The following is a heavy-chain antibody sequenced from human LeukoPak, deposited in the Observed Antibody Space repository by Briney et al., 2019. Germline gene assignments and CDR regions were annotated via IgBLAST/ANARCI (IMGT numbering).Heavy chain of an antibody. CDR2: IYYSGST. V-gene: IGHV4-39*01. CDR3: ARQYGARPPYYFDY. Sequence: SETLSLTCTVSGGSTSSSSYYWGWIRQPPGKGLEWIGSIYYSGSTYYNPSLKSRVTISVDTSKNQFSLKLSSVTAADTAVYYCARQYGARPPYYFDYWGQGTLVTVSS. D-gene: IGHD6-6*01. CDR1: GGSTSSSSYY. J-gene: IGHJ4*02.